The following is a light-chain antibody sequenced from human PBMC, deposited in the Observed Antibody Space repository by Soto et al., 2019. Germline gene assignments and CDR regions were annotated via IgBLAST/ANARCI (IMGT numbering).Light chain of an antibody. CDR3: QQYGSSIKT. V-gene: IGKV3-20*01. CDR2: GAS. J-gene: IGKJ1*01. Sequence: VLTQSPGTLSLSPGERATLSCRASQSVSSNYLAWYQQRPGQPPNLLIFGASNRAPGIPDRFSGSGSGTDFTLTISRLEPEDFAVYYCQQYGSSIKTFGQGTKVDIK. CDR1: QSVSSNY.